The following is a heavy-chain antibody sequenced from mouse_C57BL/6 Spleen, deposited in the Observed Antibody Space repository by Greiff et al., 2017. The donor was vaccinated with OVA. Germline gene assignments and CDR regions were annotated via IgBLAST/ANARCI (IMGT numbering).Heavy chain of an antibody. CDR3: ARSTNYGYFDY. CDR1: GYAFSSYW. CDR2: IYPGDGDT. Sequence: VQLQQSGAELVKPGASVKISCKASGYAFSSYWMNWVKQRPGKGLEWIGQIYPGDGDTNYNGKFKGKATLTADKSSSTAYMQLSSLTSEDSAVYFCARSTNYGYFDYWGQGTTLTVSS. D-gene: IGHD1-1*02. V-gene: IGHV1-80*01. J-gene: IGHJ2*01.